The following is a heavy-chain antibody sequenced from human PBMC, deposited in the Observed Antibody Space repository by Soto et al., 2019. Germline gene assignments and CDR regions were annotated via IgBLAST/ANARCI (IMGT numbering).Heavy chain of an antibody. CDR1: GFTFDDYA. V-gene: IGHV3-9*01. CDR2: ISWNSGSI. Sequence: EVQLVESGGGLVQPGRSLRLSCAASGFTFDDYAMHWVRQAPGKGLEWVSGISWNSGSIGYADSVKGRFTISRDNSKNTLYLQMNSLRAEDTAVYYCARDRTFDYWGQGTLVTVSS. J-gene: IGHJ4*02. CDR3: ARDRTFDY.